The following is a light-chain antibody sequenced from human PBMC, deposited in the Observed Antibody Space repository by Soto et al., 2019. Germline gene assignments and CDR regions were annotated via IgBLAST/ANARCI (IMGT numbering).Light chain of an antibody. CDR1: NSNIGSNT. Sequence: QSVLTQPPSASRTPGQRVTISCSGSNSNIGSNTVNWYQQLPGTAPKLLIFSNNQRPSGVPDRFSASKSGTSASLAISGLQSEDEAYYYCAAWDDSLNGCVFGTGTKVTVL. J-gene: IGLJ1*01. CDR3: AAWDDSLNGCV. V-gene: IGLV1-44*01. CDR2: SNN.